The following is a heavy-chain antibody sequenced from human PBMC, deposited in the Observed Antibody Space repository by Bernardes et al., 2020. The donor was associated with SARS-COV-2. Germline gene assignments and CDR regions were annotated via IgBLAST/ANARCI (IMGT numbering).Heavy chain of an antibody. D-gene: IGHD2-15*01. CDR3: ARDHVTYCSGGSCYYFDY. CDR1: GYTFTSYG. Sequence: ASVKVSCKASGYTFTSYGISWVRQAPGQGLEWMGWISAYNGNTNYAQKLQGRVTMTIDTSTSTAYMELRSLRSDDTAMYYCARDHVTYCSGGSCYYFDYWGQGTLVTVSS. V-gene: IGHV1-18*04. J-gene: IGHJ4*02. CDR2: ISAYNGNT.